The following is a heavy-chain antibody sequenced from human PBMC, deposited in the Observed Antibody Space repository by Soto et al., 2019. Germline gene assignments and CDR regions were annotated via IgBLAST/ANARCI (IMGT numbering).Heavy chain of an antibody. Sequence: EVQLVESGGGLVQSGGSLRLSCAASGFTFSSYWMHWVRQARGKGLVWVSRIKGDGISTNYAGSVKGRFTISRDNAKDTVFLQMHGLSADDTAVYYCARGAMGNYYNDYWGQGTLVTVSS. D-gene: IGHD3-10*01. J-gene: IGHJ4*02. CDR3: ARGAMGNYYNDY. V-gene: IGHV3-74*01. CDR2: IKGDGIST. CDR1: GFTFSSYW.